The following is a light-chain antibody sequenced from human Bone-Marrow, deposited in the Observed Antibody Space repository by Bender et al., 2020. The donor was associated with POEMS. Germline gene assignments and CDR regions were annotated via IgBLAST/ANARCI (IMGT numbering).Light chain of an antibody. V-gene: IGLV3-25*03. CDR2: KDN. CDR1: ALPRKF. J-gene: IGLJ3*02. CDR3: QSEDNTDTLLV. Sequence: SYDLTQPPSVSVSPGQTARITCSGDALPRKFTFWYQQRPGQAPVLIIYKDNKRPSGIPGRFSGSSSGTTATLTVSGVQAEDEADYYCQSEDNTDTLLVFGGGTKLTVL.